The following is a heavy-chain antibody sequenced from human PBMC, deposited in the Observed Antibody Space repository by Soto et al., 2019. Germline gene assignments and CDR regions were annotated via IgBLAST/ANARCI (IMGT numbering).Heavy chain of an antibody. V-gene: IGHV4-31*03. CDR2: IYYSGST. CDR3: ARDRRFLEWLGFDP. D-gene: IGHD3-3*01. J-gene: IGHJ5*02. CDR1: GGSISSGGYY. Sequence: PSETLSLTCTVSGGSISSGGYYWSWIRQHPGKGLEWIGYIYYSGSTYYNPSLKSRVTISVDTSKNQFSLKLSSVTAADTAVYYCARDRRFLEWLGFDPWGQGTLVTVSS.